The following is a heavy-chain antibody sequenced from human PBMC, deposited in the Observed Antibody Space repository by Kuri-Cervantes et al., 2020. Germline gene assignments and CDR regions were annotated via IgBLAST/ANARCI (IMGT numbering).Heavy chain of an antibody. CDR1: GGSISSYY. D-gene: IGHD5-24*01. J-gene: IGHJ4*02. CDR3: ARDGPGYNYYFDY. V-gene: IGHV4-59*01. CDR2: IYYSGST. Sequence: SETLSLTCTVSGGSISSYYWSWIRQPPGKGLEWIGYIYYSGSTHYNPSLKSRVTISVDTSKNQFSLKLSSVTAADTAVYYCARDGPGYNYYFDYWGQGTLVTVSS.